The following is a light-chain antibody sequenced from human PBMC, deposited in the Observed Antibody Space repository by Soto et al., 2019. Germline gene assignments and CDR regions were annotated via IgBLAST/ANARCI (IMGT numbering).Light chain of an antibody. Sequence: QPVLTQPPSVSGAPGQRVAISCTGTNSNIGTGYDVHWYQQLPGTAPKLLIFANGNRPSGVPDRFSGSKSGTSASLAITGLQAEDEADYYCQSYDSSLRGSVFGGGTKLTVL. V-gene: IGLV1-40*01. CDR3: QSYDSSLRGSV. CDR2: ANG. J-gene: IGLJ3*02. CDR1: NSNIGTGYD.